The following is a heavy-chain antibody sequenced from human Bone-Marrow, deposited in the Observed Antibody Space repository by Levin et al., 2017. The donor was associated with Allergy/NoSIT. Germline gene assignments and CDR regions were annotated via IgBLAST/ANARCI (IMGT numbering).Heavy chain of an antibody. CDR2: IIPIFGTA. D-gene: IGHD3-10*01. V-gene: IGHV1-69*01. CDR3: ASPSGDTMVRGVIRSPGLDY. CDR1: GGTFSSYA. J-gene: IGHJ4*02. Sequence: KISCKASGGTFSSYAISWVRQAPGQGLEWMGGIIPIFGTANYAQKFQGRVTITADESTSTAYMELSSLRSEDTAVYYWASPSGDTMVRGVIRSPGLDYWGQGTLVTVSS.